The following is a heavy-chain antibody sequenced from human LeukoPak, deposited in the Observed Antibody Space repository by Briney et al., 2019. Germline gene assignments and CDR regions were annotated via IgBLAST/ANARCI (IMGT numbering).Heavy chain of an antibody. V-gene: IGHV1-2*02. CDR2: INPNSGVT. J-gene: IGHJ6*03. Sequence: ASVKVSCKASGYTFTGYYIHWVRQAPGQGLEWTGWINPNSGVTHYPQKFQGRVTMTRDTSIRTAYMEVSSLRSDDTAVYYCARVYGDEAVYYYYYMDVWGKGTTVTVSS. D-gene: IGHD4-17*01. CDR1: GYTFTGYY. CDR3: ARVYGDEAVYYYYYMDV.